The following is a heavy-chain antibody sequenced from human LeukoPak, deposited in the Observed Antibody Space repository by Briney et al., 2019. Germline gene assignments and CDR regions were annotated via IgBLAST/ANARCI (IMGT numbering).Heavy chain of an antibody. CDR2: IYYSGST. CDR1: GGSVSSGSYY. D-gene: IGHD4-17*01. V-gene: IGHV4-61*01. CDR3: ARNYYGDYVPHYFDY. Sequence: SETLSLTCTVSGGSVSSGSYYWSWIRQPPGKGLEWIGYIYYSGSTNYNPSLKSRVTISVDTSKNQFSLKLSSVTAADTAVYYCARNYYGDYVPHYFDYWGQGTLVTVSS. J-gene: IGHJ4*02.